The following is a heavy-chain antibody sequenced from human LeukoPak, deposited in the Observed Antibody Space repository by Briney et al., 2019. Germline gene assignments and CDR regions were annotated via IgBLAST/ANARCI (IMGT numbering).Heavy chain of an antibody. Sequence: PGGSLRLSCAASGFTFSSYAMSWVRQAPGKGLEWVSAISGSGGSTYYADSVKGRFTISRDNAKNSLYLQMNSLRAEDTAVYYCARAMRAARPQLSDYWGQGTLVTVSS. CDR3: ARAMRAARPQLSDY. CDR2: ISGSGGST. J-gene: IGHJ4*02. D-gene: IGHD6-6*01. V-gene: IGHV3-23*01. CDR1: GFTFSSYA.